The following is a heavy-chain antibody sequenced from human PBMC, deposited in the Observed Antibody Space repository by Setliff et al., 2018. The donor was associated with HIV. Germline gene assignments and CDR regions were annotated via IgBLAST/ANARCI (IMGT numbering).Heavy chain of an antibody. Sequence: PGGSLRLSCTASGFTVSRNYMSWVRQAPGKGLEWVSVIYTGGSTSYADSVKGRFTISRDNSKNALYLQMNSLRVEDTAVYYCTRDNGWSGSFDAFDIWGQGTMVTVSS. J-gene: IGHJ3*02. CDR2: IYTGGST. CDR3: TRDNGWSGSFDAFDI. V-gene: IGHV3-66*02. CDR1: GFTVSRNY. D-gene: IGHD3-3*01.